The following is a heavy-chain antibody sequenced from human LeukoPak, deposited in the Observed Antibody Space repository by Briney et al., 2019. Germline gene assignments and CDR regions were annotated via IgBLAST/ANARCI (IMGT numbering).Heavy chain of an antibody. J-gene: IGHJ4*02. CDR3: AREGIAAAGTLFDY. CDR1: GGSISSYY. V-gene: IGHV4-59*01. D-gene: IGHD6-13*01. Sequence: SETLSLTCTVSGGSISSYYWSWIRQPPGKGLERIGYIYYSGSTNYNPSLKSRVTISVDTSKNQFSLKLSSVTTADTAVYYCAREGIAAAGTLFDYWGQGTLVTVSS. CDR2: IYYSGST.